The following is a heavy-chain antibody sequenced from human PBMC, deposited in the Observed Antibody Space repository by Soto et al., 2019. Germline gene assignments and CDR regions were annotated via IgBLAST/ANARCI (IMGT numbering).Heavy chain of an antibody. V-gene: IGHV3-23*01. CDR3: AKDPSRYSGSYYFDY. CDR2: ISGSGGST. D-gene: IGHD1-26*01. CDR1: GFTFSSYA. Sequence: GGSLRLSCAASGFTFSSYAMSWVRQAPGKGLEWVSAISGSGGSTYYADSVKGRFTISRDNSKNTLYLQMNSRRAEDTAVYYCAKDPSRYSGSYYFDYWGQGTLVTVSS. J-gene: IGHJ4*02.